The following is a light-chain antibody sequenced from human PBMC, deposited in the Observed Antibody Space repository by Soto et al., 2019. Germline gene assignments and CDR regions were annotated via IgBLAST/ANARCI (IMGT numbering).Light chain of an antibody. CDR2: DVS. CDR3: SSYTTTTSLVV. V-gene: IGLV2-14*03. J-gene: IGLJ2*01. Sequence: QSALTQPASVSGSPGQSITISCSGTSSDVGGYNFVSWYQVHPGKAPRLILYDVSSRPSGVSYRFSGSKSANTASLNISRLQAGDVVDYYCSSYTTTTSLVVFGRGTKLTVL. CDR1: SSDVGGYNF.